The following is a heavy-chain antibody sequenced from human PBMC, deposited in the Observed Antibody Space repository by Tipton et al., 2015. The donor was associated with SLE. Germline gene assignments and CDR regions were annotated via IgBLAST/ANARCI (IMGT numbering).Heavy chain of an antibody. D-gene: IGHD6-19*01. CDR1: GYTFTGYY. CDR3: AGGAAVAAEGDWFDP. CDR2: INPNSGGT. J-gene: IGHJ5*02. Sequence: QLVQSGAEVKKPGASVKVSCKASGYTFTGYYMHWVRQAPGQGLEWMGWINPNSGGTNYAQKFQGRVTMTRDTSISTAYMELSRLRSDDTAVYYCAGGAAVAAEGDWFDPWGQGTLVTVSS. V-gene: IGHV1-2*02.